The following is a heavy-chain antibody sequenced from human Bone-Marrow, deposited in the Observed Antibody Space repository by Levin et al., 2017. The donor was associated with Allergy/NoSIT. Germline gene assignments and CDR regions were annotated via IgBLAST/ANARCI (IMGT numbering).Heavy chain of an antibody. J-gene: IGHJ4*02. CDR1: GFTFSSYA. Sequence: GESLKISCAASGFTFSSYAMSWVRQAPGKGLEWVSAISGSGGSTYYADSVKGRFTISRDNSKNTLYLQMNSLRAEDTAVYYCAKGDYGIYYFDYWGQGTLVTVSS. D-gene: IGHD4-17*01. V-gene: IGHV3-23*01. CDR2: ISGSGGST. CDR3: AKGDYGIYYFDY.